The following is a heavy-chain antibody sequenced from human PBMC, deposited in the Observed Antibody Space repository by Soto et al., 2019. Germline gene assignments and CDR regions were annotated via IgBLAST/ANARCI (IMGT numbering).Heavy chain of an antibody. J-gene: IGHJ4*02. V-gene: IGHV3-23*01. CDR2: LSKDGANE. Sequence: GGSLTLSCTASGFILSNYAMNWVRQAPGKGLEWVSTLSKDGANEHYADSVKGRFTISRDGSKNTLYLQMNSLRAEDTAMYYCAKDPSTGSADYWGQGTQVTVSS. D-gene: IGHD3-9*01. CDR1: GFILSNYA. CDR3: AKDPSTGSADY.